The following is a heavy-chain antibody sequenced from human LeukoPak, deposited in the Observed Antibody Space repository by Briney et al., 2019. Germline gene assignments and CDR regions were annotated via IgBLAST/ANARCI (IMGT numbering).Heavy chain of an antibody. V-gene: IGHV4-39*07. CDR2: IYDSGST. CDR1: GGSIRSSYYY. D-gene: IGHD6-13*01. J-gene: IGHJ2*01. Sequence: SETLCLTCTVSGGSIRSSYYYWGWIRQPPGKGLGWIGSIYDSGSTYYNPSLKSRVTISVDTSKNQFSLKLSSVTAADTAVYYCARVKRKGYSSSWFDWYFDLWGRGTLVTVSS. CDR3: ARVKRKGYSSSWFDWYFDL.